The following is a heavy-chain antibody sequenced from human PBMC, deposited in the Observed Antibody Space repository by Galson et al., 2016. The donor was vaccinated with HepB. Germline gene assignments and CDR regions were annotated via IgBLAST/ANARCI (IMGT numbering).Heavy chain of an antibody. CDR3: ALPYSYDNSGYSHWYFDL. D-gene: IGHD3-22*01. J-gene: IGHJ2*01. Sequence: PALVKPTQTLTLTCTFSGFSPSTSGVGVAWIRQPPGEALEWLALIYWDDDKRYNAALASRLTITQDTPKNQVVLTMTNMDPVDTAPYYCALPYSYDNSGYSHWYFDLWGRGTLVTVSS. CDR1: GFSPSTSGVG. CDR2: IYWDDDK. V-gene: IGHV2-5*02.